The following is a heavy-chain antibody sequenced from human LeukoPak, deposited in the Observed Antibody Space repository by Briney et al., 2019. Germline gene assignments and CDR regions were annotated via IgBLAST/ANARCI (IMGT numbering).Heavy chain of an antibody. V-gene: IGHV3-23*01. Sequence: GGSLRLSCAASGFTFSRYAMSWVRQAPGKGLEWVSVISGSGDTTYYAGSVKGRFTISRDNSKNTLYLQVNSLRAEDTAVYYCARDPVYHGARHFDYWGQGTLVTVSS. D-gene: IGHD2-2*02. CDR2: ISGSGDTT. J-gene: IGHJ4*02. CDR3: ARDPVYHGARHFDY. CDR1: GFTFSRYA.